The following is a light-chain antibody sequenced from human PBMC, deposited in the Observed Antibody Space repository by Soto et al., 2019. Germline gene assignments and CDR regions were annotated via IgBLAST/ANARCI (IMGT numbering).Light chain of an antibody. Sequence: QSALTQPRSVSGSPGQSVTVSCTGTSSDVGGYSFVSWYQQHPGKAPKLMIYDVYKRPSGVPDRFSGSKSGNTASLTISGLQAEDEAVYFCCSYAATYVYVFGTGTKVTVL. V-gene: IGLV2-11*01. CDR1: SSDVGGYSF. CDR3: CSYAATYVYV. J-gene: IGLJ1*01. CDR2: DVY.